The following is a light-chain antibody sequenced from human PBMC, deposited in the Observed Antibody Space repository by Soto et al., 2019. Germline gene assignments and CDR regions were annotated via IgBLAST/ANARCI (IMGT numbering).Light chain of an antibody. CDR3: QQRCDWPLT. CDR1: QSVSSD. J-gene: IGKJ4*01. CDR2: GAS. V-gene: IGKV3-11*01. Sequence: ELVMTQSPATLSVSPGERATLSCRASQSVSSDLAWYQQKPGQAPRLLMYGASARAAGIPARFSGSGSATDFTLTISSLEPEDFAVYYCQQRCDWPLTFGGGTKVDIK.